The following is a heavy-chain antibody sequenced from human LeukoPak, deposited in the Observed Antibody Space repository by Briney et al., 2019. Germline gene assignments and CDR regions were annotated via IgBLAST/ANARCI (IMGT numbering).Heavy chain of an antibody. D-gene: IGHD3-3*01. CDR2: ISGSGGST. CDR1: GFTFSSYA. J-gene: IGHJ6*03. Sequence: GGSLRLSCAASGFTFSSYAMCWVRQAPGKGLDWVSAISGSGGSTYYADSVKGRFTISRDNSKNTLYLQMNSLRAEDTAVYYCAKEATYYDFWSGYYDYYYYYYMDVWGKGTTVTVSS. CDR3: AKEATYYDFWSGYYDYYYYYYMDV. V-gene: IGHV3-23*01.